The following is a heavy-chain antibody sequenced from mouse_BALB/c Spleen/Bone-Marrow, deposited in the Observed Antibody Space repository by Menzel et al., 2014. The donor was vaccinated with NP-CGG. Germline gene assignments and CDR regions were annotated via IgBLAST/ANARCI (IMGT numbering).Heavy chain of an antibody. Sequence: DLVKPGASVKLSCKASGYTFTSYWINWIKQRPGQGLEWIGRIAPGSGSTYYNEMFKGKAILTVDTSSSTAYIQLSSLSSEDSAVYFCANYRYDVNYWGQRNTLPVPS. J-gene: IGHJ2*01. CDR1: GYTFTSYW. V-gene: IGHV1S41*01. D-gene: IGHD2-14*01. CDR3: ANYRYDVNY. CDR2: IAPGSGST.